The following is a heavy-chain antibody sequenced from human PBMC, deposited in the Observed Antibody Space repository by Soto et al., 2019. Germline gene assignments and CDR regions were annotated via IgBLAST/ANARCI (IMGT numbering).Heavy chain of an antibody. CDR3: ARSPPRDNWNYNP. CDR2: VYHRAST. V-gene: IGHV4-30-2*02. Sequence: SETLSLTCAVSGASMTTGGFSWTWVRQPPGGGLEWIGHVYHRASTNYNPSLKSRVTISVDTSKNQFSLKLSSVTAADTAVYYCARSPPRDNWNYNPWGQGTLVTVSS. D-gene: IGHD1-7*01. J-gene: IGHJ5*02. CDR1: GASMTTGGFS.